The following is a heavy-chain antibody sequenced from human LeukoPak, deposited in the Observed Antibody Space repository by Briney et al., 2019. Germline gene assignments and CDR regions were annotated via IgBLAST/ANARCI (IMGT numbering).Heavy chain of an antibody. Sequence: GESLKISCKASGYRFISYWIGWVRQLPGKGLECMGIIFPGDSDTRYSPSFQGQVTISADTSISTAYLQWSSLKASDTAMYFCARGRGNIPLPEFDDWGQGTLVTVSS. J-gene: IGHJ4*02. V-gene: IGHV5-51*01. D-gene: IGHD2-21*01. CDR2: IFPGDSDT. CDR1: GYRFISYW. CDR3: ARGRGNIPLPEFDD.